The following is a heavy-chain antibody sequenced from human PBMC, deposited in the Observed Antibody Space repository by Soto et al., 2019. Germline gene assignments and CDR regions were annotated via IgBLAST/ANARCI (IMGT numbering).Heavy chain of an antibody. J-gene: IGHJ6*02. D-gene: IGHD3-3*01. V-gene: IGHV1-69*12. CDR1: GGTFSSYG. CDR3: ARVPRAGGVRGMDV. CDR2: IIPIFGTA. Sequence: QVQLVQSGAEVKKTGSSVKVSCKASGGTFSSYGISWVRQAPGQGLEWMGGIIPIFGTANYAQKFQGRVTITADESTSTAYMELSSLRSEDTAVYYCARVPRAGGVRGMDVWGQGTTVTVSS.